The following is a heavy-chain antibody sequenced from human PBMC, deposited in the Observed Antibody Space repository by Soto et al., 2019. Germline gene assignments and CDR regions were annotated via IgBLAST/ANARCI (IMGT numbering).Heavy chain of an antibody. D-gene: IGHD6-19*01. V-gene: IGHV1-69*01. J-gene: IGHJ4*02. Sequence: QEQLVQSGAEVRKPGSSVKVSCKASGGTFSSYAISWVRQAPGQGLEWMGGIIPIFGRPNYAQKFQGRVTITADDSTSSVYMELSNLRSEDTAVYYCARGRIKDSSAWFVRWVLDYWGQGTLVTVSS. CDR2: IIPIFGRP. CDR3: ARGRIKDSSAWFVRWVLDY. CDR1: GGTFSSYA.